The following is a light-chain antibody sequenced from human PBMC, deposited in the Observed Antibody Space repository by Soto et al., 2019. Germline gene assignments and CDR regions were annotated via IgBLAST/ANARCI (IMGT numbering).Light chain of an antibody. V-gene: IGKV1-39*01. CDR2: AAS. CDR1: QSISSY. J-gene: IGKJ5*01. Sequence: DIQMTPSPSSLSASVGDRVAITCRASQSISSYLNWYQQTPGKAPKLLIYAASSLQSGVPSRFSGSGSGTDFTLTISSLQPEDFATYYCQQSYSTPPITFGQGTRLEIK. CDR3: QQSYSTPPIT.